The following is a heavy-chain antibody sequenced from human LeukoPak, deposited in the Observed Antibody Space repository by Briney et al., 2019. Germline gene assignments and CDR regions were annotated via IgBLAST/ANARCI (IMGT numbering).Heavy chain of an antibody. D-gene: IGHD2-2*01. Sequence: SETLSLTCTVSGGSISSGDYYWSWIRQPPGKGLEWIGYIYYSGSTYYNPSLKGRVTISVDTSKNQFSLKLSSVTAADTAVYYCARALQYQLPSHFDYWGQGTLVTVSS. CDR3: ARALQYQLPSHFDY. V-gene: IGHV4-30-4*01. CDR1: GGSISSGDYY. CDR2: IYYSGST. J-gene: IGHJ4*02.